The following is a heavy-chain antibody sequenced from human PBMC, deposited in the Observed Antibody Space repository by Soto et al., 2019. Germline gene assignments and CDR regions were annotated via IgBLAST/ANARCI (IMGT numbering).Heavy chain of an antibody. V-gene: IGHV1-69*01. D-gene: IGHD6-19*01. J-gene: IGHJ4*02. CDR1: GGTFGNSG. CDR3: ARASLLSAVTVHENYCDD. CDR2: INPIFDTA. Sequence: QVQLVQSGAEVKKPGSSVKVSCKASGGTFGNSGISWVRQAPGQGLEWMGGINPIFDTANYAQKFQGRVTITPDASTSYMELCSLRSEDTAVYYCARASLLSAVTVHENYCDDWGQGTLVTVSS.